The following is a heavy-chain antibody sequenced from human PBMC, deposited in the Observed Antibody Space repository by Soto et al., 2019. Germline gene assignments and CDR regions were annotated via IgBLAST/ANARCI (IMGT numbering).Heavy chain of an antibody. Sequence: QVQLVESGGGVVQPGRSLRLSCAASGFTFSSYGMHWVRQAPGKGLEWVAVIWYDGSNKYYADSVKGRFTISRDNSKNTLYRQMNSLRAEDTAVYYCARDSLTTLVILSYFALWGRGTLVTVFS. CDR2: IWYDGSNK. J-gene: IGHJ2*01. CDR3: ARDSLTTLVILSYFAL. V-gene: IGHV3-33*01. CDR1: GFTFSSYG. D-gene: IGHD4-17*01.